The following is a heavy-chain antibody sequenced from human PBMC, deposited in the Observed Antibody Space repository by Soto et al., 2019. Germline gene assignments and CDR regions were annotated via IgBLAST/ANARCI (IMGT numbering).Heavy chain of an antibody. CDR1: GFTFSSYS. CDR3: ARSRNYYSYDGMDV. V-gene: IGHV3-21*01. J-gene: IGHJ6*02. Sequence: EVQLVESGGGLVKPGGSLRLSCAASGFTFSSYSMNWVRQAPGKGLEWVSSISSSSSYIYYADSVKGRFTISRDNAKNTRYLQMNSLRAEDTAVYYCARSRNYYSYDGMDVWGPGPTVTVSS. CDR2: ISSSSSYI.